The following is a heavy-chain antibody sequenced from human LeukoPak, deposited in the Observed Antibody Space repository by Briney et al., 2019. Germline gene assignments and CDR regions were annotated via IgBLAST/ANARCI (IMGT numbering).Heavy chain of an antibody. CDR1: GFIFSSYA. CDR3: ARHDSFIPY. D-gene: IGHD3-16*02. CDR2: ISDTGRRT. Sequence: QPGGSLRLSCAASGFIFSSYAMSWVRQAAGKGLEWVSGISDTGRRTYYTDSVKGRFTISRDESKKTVYLQMNTLRAEDTAIYFCARHDSFIPYWGQGTLVTVSS. V-gene: IGHV3-23*01. J-gene: IGHJ4*02.